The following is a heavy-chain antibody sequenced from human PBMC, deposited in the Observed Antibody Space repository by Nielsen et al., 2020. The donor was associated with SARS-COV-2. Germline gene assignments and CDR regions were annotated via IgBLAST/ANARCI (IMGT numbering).Heavy chain of an antibody. V-gene: IGHV1-46*01. Sequence: ASVKVSCKASGFTFTSSVVHWVRQAPGQGLEWMGIINPSGGSTSYAQKFQGRVTMTRDTSTSTVYMELSSLRSEDTAVYYCARTSAAGTYWGQGTLVTVSS. CDR1: GFTFTSSV. CDR2: INPSGGST. J-gene: IGHJ4*02. D-gene: IGHD6-13*01. CDR3: ARTSAAGTY.